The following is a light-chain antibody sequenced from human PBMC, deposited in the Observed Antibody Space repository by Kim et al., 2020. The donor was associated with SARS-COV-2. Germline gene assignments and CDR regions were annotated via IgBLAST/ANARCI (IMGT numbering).Light chain of an antibody. CDR3: QQVKSYPLT. V-gene: IGKV1-9*01. CDR2: AAS. Sequence: IQLTQSQSTLSASVGNRVTITCRASQAIDSYLAWYQQKPGNGPQLLIYAASTLQNGVPSRFSGSRSGTDFTLTISSVQPEDSATYFCQQVKSYPLTFGGGTKVDIK. CDR1: QAIDSY. J-gene: IGKJ4*01.